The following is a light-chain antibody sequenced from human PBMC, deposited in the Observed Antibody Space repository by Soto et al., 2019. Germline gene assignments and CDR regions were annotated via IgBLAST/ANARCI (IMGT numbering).Light chain of an antibody. CDR3: QQLNSYTVT. CDR1: QGLNSY. CDR2: ATS. V-gene: IGKV1-9*01. J-gene: IGKJ4*01. Sequence: DIQLTQSPSFLSASVGDRVTITCRASQGLNSYFAWYQQKPGKAPKLLLYATSTLQSVFPSRFSGSGSGAEFTLTIPSLQPEDIAPSYCQQLNSYTVTIGGGTKVEIK.